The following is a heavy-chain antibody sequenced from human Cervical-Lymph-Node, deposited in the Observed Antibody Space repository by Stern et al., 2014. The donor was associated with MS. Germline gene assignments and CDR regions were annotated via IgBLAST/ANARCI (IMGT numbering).Heavy chain of an antibody. CDR1: DDSISSNSHY. D-gene: IGHD3-22*01. V-gene: IGHV4-39*01. CDR2: IFYGGTP. Sequence: QVQLQESGPRLLKPSETLSLTCIVSDDSISSNSHYWGWIRQPPGKGLDWRGSIFYGGTPYYTPPPQVRDTIFVNTSKNHFSLKLGSWTAADTAVYYCARHSIITSMDVWGQGTAVTVSS. J-gene: IGHJ6*02. CDR3: ARHSIITSMDV.